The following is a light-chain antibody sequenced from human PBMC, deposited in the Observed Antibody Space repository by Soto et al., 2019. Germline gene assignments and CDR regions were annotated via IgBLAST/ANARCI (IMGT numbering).Light chain of an antibody. CDR1: TSDVGRYNY. J-gene: IGLJ1*01. Sequence: QSALTQPASVSGSPGQSISISCTGTTSDVGRYNYVSWYQQHPGEAPKLMIYDVSYRPSWVSNRFSGSKSGITASLTISGLQAEDEVDYYCNSFTTSSTYVFGTGTKVTVL. CDR3: NSFTTSSTYV. V-gene: IGLV2-14*03. CDR2: DVS.